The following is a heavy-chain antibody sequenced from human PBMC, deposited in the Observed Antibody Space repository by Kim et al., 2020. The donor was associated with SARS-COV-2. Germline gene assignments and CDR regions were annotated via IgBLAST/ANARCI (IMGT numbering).Heavy chain of an antibody. CDR3: ARELLNPRGWYNVDD. CDR1: GFTFSTYA. D-gene: IGHD6-19*01. J-gene: IGHJ4*02. V-gene: IGHV3-23*01. CDR2: INSGGRP. Sequence: GGSLRLSCAASGFTFSTYAMTWVRQAPGKGLEWVAAINSGGRPYSVDSVKGRFTISRDNTKNTLNLEMNSMRAEDTAGYYCARELLNPRGWYNVDDWGRGALVPVSS.